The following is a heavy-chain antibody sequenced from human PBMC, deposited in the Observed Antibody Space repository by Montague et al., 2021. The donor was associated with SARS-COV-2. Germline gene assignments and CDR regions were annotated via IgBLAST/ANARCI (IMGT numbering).Heavy chain of an antibody. CDR1: GFPFSTFW. CDR3: ARDRYYQYWSGYYPPDY. D-gene: IGHD3-3*01. Sequence: SLRLSCPASGFPFSTFWMTWVRQPPGKGLEWVATITQDGSEKYNVDSVKGRFTISRDNAKKSLSLQMNSLRAEDTAVYYCARDRYYQYWSGYYPPDYWGQGTLVTVSS. J-gene: IGHJ4*02. CDR2: ITQDGSEK. V-gene: IGHV3-7*03.